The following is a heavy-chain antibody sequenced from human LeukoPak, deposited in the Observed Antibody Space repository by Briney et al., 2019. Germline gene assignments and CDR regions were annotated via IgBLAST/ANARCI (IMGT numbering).Heavy chain of an antibody. Sequence: GGSLRLSCAASGFTFSGYGMHWVRQAPGRGLEWVAVIWYDGSNKYYADSVKGRFTISRDNSKNTLYLQMNSLRAEDTAVYYCVTVDRDAFDIWGEGTMVTVSS. J-gene: IGHJ3*02. CDR3: VTVDRDAFDI. V-gene: IGHV3-33*01. CDR1: GFTFSGYG. CDR2: IWYDGSNK.